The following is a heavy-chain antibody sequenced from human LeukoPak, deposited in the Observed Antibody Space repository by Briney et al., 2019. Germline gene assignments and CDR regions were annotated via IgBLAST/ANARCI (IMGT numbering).Heavy chain of an antibody. CDR2: ISGGGSAT. J-gene: IGHJ6*02. CDR1: GFTFSNYG. V-gene: IGHV3-23*01. CDR3: AGGAGVYYYGMDV. Sequence: GGSLRLSCAASGFTFSNYGLSWVRQAPGKGLEWVSAISGGGSATCYADSVKGRFTISRDNSKNTLFLQMNTLRVDDTAVYYCAGGAGVYYYGMDVWGQGTSVTVSS.